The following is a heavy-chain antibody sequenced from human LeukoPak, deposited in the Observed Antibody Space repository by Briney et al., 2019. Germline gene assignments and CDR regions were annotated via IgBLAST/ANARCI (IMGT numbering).Heavy chain of an antibody. CDR2: IDSDGRST. CDR3: ARDTAPSY. CDR1: GFTHSSYW. J-gene: IGHJ4*02. V-gene: IGHV3-74*01. D-gene: IGHD5-18*01. Sequence: PGGTLRLSCAASGFTHSSYWMHWVRQAPGKGLVWVSGIDSDGRSTSYADSVKGRFTISRDPAKNTLFLQMNSLRAEDTAVYYCARDTAPSYWGQGTLVTVSS.